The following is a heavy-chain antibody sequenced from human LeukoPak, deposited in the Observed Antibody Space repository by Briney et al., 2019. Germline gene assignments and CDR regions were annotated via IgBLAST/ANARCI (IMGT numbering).Heavy chain of an antibody. D-gene: IGHD4-17*01. Sequence: SLTLYSPASAFSISRVTIYVVGLSPKKGQLLVSRLSGDGSSTKYADSLKSRLTIICDNAKNTLYLQMNSLRAEDTAVYFCARASTTVPNLLDNWGRGTRVTVSS. CDR2: LSGDGSST. CDR3: ARASTTVPNLLDN. V-gene: IGHV3-74*03. CDR1: AFSISRVT. J-gene: IGHJ4*02.